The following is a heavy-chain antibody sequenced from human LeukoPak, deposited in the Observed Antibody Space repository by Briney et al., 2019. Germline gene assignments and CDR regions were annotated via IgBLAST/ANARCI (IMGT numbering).Heavy chain of an antibody. D-gene: IGHD3-22*01. J-gene: IGHJ3*02. Sequence: GSLRLSCAASGFTFSSYAMSWVRQAPGKGLEWVSAISGSGGSTYYADSVKGRFTISRDNSKNTLYLQMNSLRAEDTAVYYCAKPQKPTYDSSGYYPMRWDAFDIWGQGTMVTVSS. CDR3: AKPQKPTYDSSGYYPMRWDAFDI. V-gene: IGHV3-23*01. CDR1: GFTFSSYA. CDR2: ISGSGGST.